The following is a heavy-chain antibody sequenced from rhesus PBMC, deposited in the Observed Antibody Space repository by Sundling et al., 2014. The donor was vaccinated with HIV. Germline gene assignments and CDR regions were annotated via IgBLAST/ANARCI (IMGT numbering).Heavy chain of an antibody. CDR1: GFTFSSYG. J-gene: IGHJ4*01. Sequence: EVQLVETGGGLVQPGGSLKLSCAASGFTFSSYGMSWVRQAPGKGLEWVSAINSGGLRTYYADSVKGRFTISRDNSKNTLSLEMDSLRAEDTAVYYCAKLYEDDYGYSLFDYWGQGVLVTVSS. CDR3: AKLYEDDYGYSLFDY. V-gene: IGHV3-103*01. D-gene: IGHD3-9*01. CDR2: INSGGLRT.